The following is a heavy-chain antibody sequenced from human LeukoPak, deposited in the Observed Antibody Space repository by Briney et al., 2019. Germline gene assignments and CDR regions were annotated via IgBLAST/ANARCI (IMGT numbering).Heavy chain of an antibody. CDR3: ARHHWDNDGRNWFDR. J-gene: IGHJ5*02. CDR1: GGSFISNIYY. CDR2: IFYTGST. D-gene: IGHD7-27*01. V-gene: IGHV4-39*01. Sequence: PSETLSLTCTVSGGSFISNIYYWGWIRQSPGRGLEWIGTIFYTGSTYYNPSLKSRVTVSVDTSKNQFSLLLSSVTAADTAMYYCARHHWDNDGRNWFDRWGQGTLVTVSS.